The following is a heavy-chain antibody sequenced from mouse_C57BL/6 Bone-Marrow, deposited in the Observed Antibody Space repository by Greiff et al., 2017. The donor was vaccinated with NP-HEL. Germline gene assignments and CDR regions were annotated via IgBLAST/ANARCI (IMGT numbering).Heavy chain of an antibody. CDR2: SRNKANDYTT. CDR1: GFTFSDFY. J-gene: IGHJ4*01. Sequence: EVKVVDSGGGLVQSGRSLRLSCATSGFTFSDFYMEWVRQAPGKGLEWIAASRNKANDYTTEYSASVKGRFIVSRDTSQSILYLQMNALRAEDNAIYYCARDHYYDSSYDYAMDYWGQGTSVTVAS. V-gene: IGHV7-1*01. CDR3: ARDHYYDSSYDYAMDY. D-gene: IGHD1-1*01.